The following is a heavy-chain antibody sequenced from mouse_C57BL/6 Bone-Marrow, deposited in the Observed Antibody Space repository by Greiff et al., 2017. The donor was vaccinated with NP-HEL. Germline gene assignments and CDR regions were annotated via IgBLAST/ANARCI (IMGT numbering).Heavy chain of an antibody. CDR2: IDPSDSYT. CDR1: GYTFTSYW. D-gene: IGHD2-4*01. Sequence: QVQLQQPGAELVMPGASVKLSCKASGYTFTSYWMHWAKQRPGQGLEWIGEIDPSDSYTYYNPKFKVKSTSTVDKSSSTAYMQLSSLTSEDSAVYYWAPLRPGYWGQGTTLTVSS. J-gene: IGHJ2*01. V-gene: IGHV1-69*01. CDR3: APLRPGY.